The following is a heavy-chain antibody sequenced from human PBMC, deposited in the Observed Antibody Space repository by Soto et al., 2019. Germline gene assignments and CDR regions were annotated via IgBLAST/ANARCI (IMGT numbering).Heavy chain of an antibody. CDR3: AHLRGYYGREYFQH. CDR1: GFSLSTSGGG. D-gene: IGHD3-10*01. J-gene: IGHJ1*01. V-gene: IGHV2-5*02. CDR2: IYWDDDK. Sequence: QITLKESGTTLVKPTQTLTLPCTFSGFSLSTSGGGVGWTRQPPGKALEGLALIYWDDDKRYSPSLKSRLTITKATSKNQVDLTMNNMDPVDTATYYFAHLRGYYGREYFQHWGQGTLVTVSS.